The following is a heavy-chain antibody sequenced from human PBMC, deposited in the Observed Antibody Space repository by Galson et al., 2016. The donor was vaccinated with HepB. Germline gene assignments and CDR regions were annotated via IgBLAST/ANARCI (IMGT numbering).Heavy chain of an antibody. V-gene: IGHV3-23*01. CDR3: AKDIRSSVTGWGKLDAFDV. CDR1: GFTFNNYA. D-gene: IGHD3-16*01. CDR2: ISISSDST. Sequence: SLRLSCAASGFTFNNYAMNWVRQAPGKGLEWVSAISISSDSTFYAHSVKGRFMIFTDNSKNTVYMQMNTLRVDDTATYYCAKDIRSSVTGWGKLDAFDVWGQGTMVTVSS. J-gene: IGHJ3*01.